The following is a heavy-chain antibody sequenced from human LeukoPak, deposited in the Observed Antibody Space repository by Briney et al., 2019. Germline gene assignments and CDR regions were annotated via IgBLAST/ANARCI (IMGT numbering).Heavy chain of an antibody. CDR1: GDSIDSYY. J-gene: IGHJ4*02. D-gene: IGHD1-26*01. Sequence: SETLSLTCTVPGDSIDSYYWSWIRRPPGEGLQWIGHVFYSGPTNYDASLKSRVAISVDRSKNQFSLKLTSVSAADTAVYYCAGRSARYFGSWGQGTPVTVSS. V-gene: IGHV4-59*01. CDR2: VFYSGPT. CDR3: AGRSARYFGS.